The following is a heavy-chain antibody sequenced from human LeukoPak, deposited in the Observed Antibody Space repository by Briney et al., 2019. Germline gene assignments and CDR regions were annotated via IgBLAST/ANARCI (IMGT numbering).Heavy chain of an antibody. Sequence: SQTLSLTCTVSGGSISSYYWSWIRQPAGKGLEWIGRIYTSGSTNYNPSLKSRVTMSVDTSKNQFSLKLSSVTAADTAVYYCARDRGVRGGSYGTWFDPWGQGTLVPVSS. J-gene: IGHJ5*02. CDR1: GGSISSYY. V-gene: IGHV4-4*07. CDR2: IYTSGST. CDR3: ARDRGVRGGSYGTWFDP. D-gene: IGHD1-26*01.